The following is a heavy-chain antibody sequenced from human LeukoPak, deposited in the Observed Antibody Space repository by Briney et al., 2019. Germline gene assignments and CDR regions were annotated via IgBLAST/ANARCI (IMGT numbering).Heavy chain of an antibody. CDR3: ARDGGNNSWYGMDV. Sequence: PGGALRLSCAASGFTVSSNYMSWVRQAPGKGLEWVSLIYRVGSTFYADSVAGRFTISRDNSKNTLYLQMNSLRVEDTAISYCARDGGNNSWYGMDVWGQGTTVTVSS. CDR2: IYRVGST. V-gene: IGHV3-66*01. CDR1: GFTVSSNY. D-gene: IGHD4-23*01. J-gene: IGHJ6*02.